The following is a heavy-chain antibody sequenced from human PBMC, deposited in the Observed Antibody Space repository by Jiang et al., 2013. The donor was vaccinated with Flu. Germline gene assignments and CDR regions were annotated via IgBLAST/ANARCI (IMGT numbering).Heavy chain of an antibody. J-gene: IGHJ4*02. V-gene: IGHV4-39*01. CDR1: DDSISSSSYF. CDR2: SIMMGPP. Sequence: TVSDDSISSSSYFWAGSASPQVGGWTGLGVSIMMGPPTTTRPSKSRVTMSADTSKNQFSLRLSSVSAADTAIYYCARHAAWRWYLDNWGQGTLVTVSS. CDR3: ARHAAWRWYLDN. D-gene: IGHD2-15*01.